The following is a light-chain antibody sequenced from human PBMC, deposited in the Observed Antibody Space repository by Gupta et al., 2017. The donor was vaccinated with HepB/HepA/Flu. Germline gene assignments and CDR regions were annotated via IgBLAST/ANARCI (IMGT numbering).Light chain of an antibody. CDR2: DAS. CDR3: QQRSNGPPLT. V-gene: IGKV3-11*01. J-gene: IGKJ4*01. Sequence: EIVLTQSPATLSLSPGERATLSCRASQSVSSYLAWYQQKPGHAPRLLIYDASNWATGIPARFSGSGSGTDFTLTISSLEPEDFAVYYCQQRSNGPPLTFGGGTKVEI. CDR1: QSVSSY.